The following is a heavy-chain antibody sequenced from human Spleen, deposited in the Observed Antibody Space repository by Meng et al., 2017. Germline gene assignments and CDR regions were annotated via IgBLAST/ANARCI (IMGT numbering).Heavy chain of an antibody. Sequence: GESLKISCKGSGYSFTRYWIGWVRQMPGKGLEWMGIIYPGDSDTRYSPSFQGQVTISADKSITTAHLQWSSLKASDTAMYYCARRYYYTSGNSPVDYWGQGTQVTVSS. J-gene: IGHJ4*02. CDR1: GYSFTRYW. CDR3: ARRYYYTSGNSPVDY. CDR2: IYPGDSDT. D-gene: IGHD3-10*01. V-gene: IGHV5-51*01.